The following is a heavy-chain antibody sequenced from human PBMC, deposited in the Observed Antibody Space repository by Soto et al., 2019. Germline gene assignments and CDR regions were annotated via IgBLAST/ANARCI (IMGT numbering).Heavy chain of an antibody. V-gene: IGHV4-61*01. CDR2: IYYSGST. Sequence: PSETLSLTCTVSGGSVSSGSYYWSWIRQPPGKGLEWIGYIYYSGSTNYNPSLKSRVTISVDTSKNQFSLKLSSVTAADTAVYYRARVVVTNMQYYFDYWGQGTLVTVSS. J-gene: IGHJ4*02. CDR1: GGSVSSGSYY. D-gene: IGHD3-22*01. CDR3: ARVVVTNMQYYFDY.